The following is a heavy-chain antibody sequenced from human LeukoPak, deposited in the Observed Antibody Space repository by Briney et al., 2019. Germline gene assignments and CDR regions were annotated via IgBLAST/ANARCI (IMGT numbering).Heavy chain of an antibody. CDR1: GFTFSPYW. D-gene: IGHD3-22*01. Sequence: QTGGSLRLSCAASGFTFSPYWMSWVRQAPGKGLEWVANINQDGSEKYYVDSVKGRFTISRDNAKNSLYLQMNSLRAEDTAVYYCARDRYYYDSSGRRRLTYFDYWGQGTLVTVSS. J-gene: IGHJ4*02. CDR2: INQDGSEK. V-gene: IGHV3-7*03. CDR3: ARDRYYYDSSGRRRLTYFDY.